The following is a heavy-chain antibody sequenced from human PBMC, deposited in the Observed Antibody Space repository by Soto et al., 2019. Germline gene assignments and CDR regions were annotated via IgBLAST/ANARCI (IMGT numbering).Heavy chain of an antibody. CDR1: GGSFSGYY. CDR3: ARLRWEQPWVFDY. CDR2: INHSGGT. V-gene: IGHV4-34*02. Sequence: QVQLQQWGAGLLKPSATLSLTCAVYGGSFSGYYWSWIRQPPVQGLEWIGEINHSGGTNYNPSLKSRVTISVDTSKNQFSLKLSSVTAADTAVFYCARLRWEQPWVFDYWGQGTLVTVSS. D-gene: IGHD1-26*01. J-gene: IGHJ4*02.